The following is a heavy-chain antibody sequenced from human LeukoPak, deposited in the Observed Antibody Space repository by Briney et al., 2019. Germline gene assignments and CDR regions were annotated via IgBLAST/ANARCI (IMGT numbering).Heavy chain of an antibody. CDR2: FDSENNKM. CDR3: ATGRVYRSSGRSWGFFDY. Sequence: ASVTVSCKISEYSLSDLSIHWVREAPGEGLEWMGGFDSENNKMVYSQKFQGRVTMTEDTSADTAYMELTSLRSEDTAVYFCATGRVYRSSGRSWGFFDYWGQGTLVIVSS. V-gene: IGHV1-24*01. CDR1: EYSLSDLS. J-gene: IGHJ4*02. D-gene: IGHD6-19*01.